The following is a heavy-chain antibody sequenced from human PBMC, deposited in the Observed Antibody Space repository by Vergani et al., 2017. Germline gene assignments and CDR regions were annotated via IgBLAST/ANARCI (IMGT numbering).Heavy chain of an antibody. CDR2: INHSGST. D-gene: IGHD2-2*02. Sequence: QVQLQQWGAGLLKPSETLSLTCAVYGGSFSGYYWSWIRQPPGKGLEWIGEINHSGSTNYSPSFQGHVTISADKSISTAYLQWSSLKASDTAMYYCARHGYCSSTSCYKERDYGMDVWGQGTTVTVSS. J-gene: IGHJ6*02. CDR3: ARHGYCSSTSCYKERDYGMDV. V-gene: IGHV4-34*01. CDR1: GGSFSGYY.